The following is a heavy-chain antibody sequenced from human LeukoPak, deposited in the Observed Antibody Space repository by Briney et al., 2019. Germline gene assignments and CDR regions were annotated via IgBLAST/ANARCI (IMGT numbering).Heavy chain of an antibody. CDR2: IYTSGST. CDR3: ARDHYYGSGSYR. D-gene: IGHD3-10*01. V-gene: IGHV4-4*07. Sequence: SETLSLTCTVFGGSVSSYYWSWIRQPAGKGLEWIGRIYTSGSTNYNPSLKSRATISVDTSKNQFSLKLSSVTAADAAVYYCARDHYYGSGSYRWGQGTLVTVSS. CDR1: GGSVSSYY. J-gene: IGHJ5*02.